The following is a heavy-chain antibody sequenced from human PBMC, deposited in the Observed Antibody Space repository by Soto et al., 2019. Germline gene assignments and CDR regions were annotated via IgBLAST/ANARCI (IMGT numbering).Heavy chain of an antibody. CDR2: IYYSGST. CDR1: GGSISSYY. CDR3: ARFGDV. J-gene: IGHJ6*02. D-gene: IGHD3-16*01. Sequence: TSETLSLTCTVSGGSISSYYWSQIRQPPGKGLEWIGYIYYSGSTNYNPSLKSRVTISVDTSKNQFSLKLSSVTAADTAVYYCARFGDVWGQGTTVTVSS. V-gene: IGHV4-59*01.